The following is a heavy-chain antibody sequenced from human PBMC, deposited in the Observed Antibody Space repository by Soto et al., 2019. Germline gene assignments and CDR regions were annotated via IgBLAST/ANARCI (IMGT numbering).Heavy chain of an antibody. CDR2: ISYDGSDK. CDR1: GFTSSSYG. D-gene: IGHD3-22*01. Sequence: QVQLVESGGGVVEPGRSLGLSCEASGFTSSSYGMHWVRQAPGKGLERVAFISYDGSDKYYGDSVKRRFTIARDISKKTLYLQMNSMRTEDTAVYYCAKDSSDRSAQQPSDADGAVGRDYYGMDVWGPGTRVAVSS. V-gene: IGHV3-30*18. CDR3: AKDSSDRSAQQPSDADGAVGRDYYGMDV. J-gene: IGHJ6*02.